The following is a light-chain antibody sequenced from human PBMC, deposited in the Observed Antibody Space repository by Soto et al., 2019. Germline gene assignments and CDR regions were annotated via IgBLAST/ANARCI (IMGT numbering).Light chain of an antibody. CDR3: QQYESYSPLT. CDR1: QSIRSW. J-gene: IGKJ4*01. Sequence: DIQMTQSPSILSASVGDRVTITCRASQSIRSWLAWYQQKPGKAPKLLIYDAYSLESGVPSRFSVRRSGTEFTLTIAGLQPEDFASYYCQQYESYSPLTFGGGTKVDIK. CDR2: DAY. V-gene: IGKV1-5*01.